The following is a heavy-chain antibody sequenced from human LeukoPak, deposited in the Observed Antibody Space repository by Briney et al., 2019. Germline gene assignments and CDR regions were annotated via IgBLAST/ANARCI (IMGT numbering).Heavy chain of an antibody. D-gene: IGHD4-11*01. CDR1: GYTFTSYG. J-gene: IGHJ4*02. CDR2: ISPYNGNT. Sequence: VASVKVSCKASGYTFTSYGISWVRQAPGQGLEWMGWISPYNGNTNYAPKLQGRVTMTTDTATSTAYMELTSLTSDDTAVYYCARDRQCAYWGQGTLVTVSS. V-gene: IGHV1-18*01. CDR3: ARDRQCAY.